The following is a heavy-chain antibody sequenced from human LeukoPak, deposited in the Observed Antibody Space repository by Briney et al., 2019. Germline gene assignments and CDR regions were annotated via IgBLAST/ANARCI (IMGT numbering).Heavy chain of an antibody. CDR1: GYTFTSYY. J-gene: IGHJ6*02. D-gene: IGHD2-2*01. Sequence: ASVKVSCKASGYTFTSYYMHWVRQAPGQGLEWMGIINPSGGSTSYAQKFQGRVTMTRDTSTSTVYMELSSLRSEDTAVYYCARPYCSSTSCYAGYCYGMDVWGQGTTVTVSS. CDR2: INPSGGST. CDR3: ARPYCSSTSCYAGYCYGMDV. V-gene: IGHV1-46*01.